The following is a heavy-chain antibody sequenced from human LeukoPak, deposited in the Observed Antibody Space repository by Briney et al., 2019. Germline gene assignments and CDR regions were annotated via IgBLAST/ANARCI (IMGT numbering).Heavy chain of an antibody. CDR1: GGTFSSYA. Sequence: ASVTVSCTASGGTFSSYAISWVRQAPGQGLEWMGGIIPIFGTANYAQKFQGRVTITADESTSTAYMELSSLRSEDTAVYYCAREVGAYHDAFDIWGQGTMVTVSS. D-gene: IGHD1-26*01. J-gene: IGHJ3*02. V-gene: IGHV1-69*01. CDR3: AREVGAYHDAFDI. CDR2: IIPIFGTA.